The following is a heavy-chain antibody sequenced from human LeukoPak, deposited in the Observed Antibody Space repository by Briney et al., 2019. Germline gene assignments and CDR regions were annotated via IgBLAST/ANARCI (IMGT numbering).Heavy chain of an antibody. J-gene: IGHJ3*01. CDR1: GFTFSRSA. Sequence: PGGSLRLSCAAPGFTFSRSAMSWVRQAPGKGLVWVSLINSDGSSTNYADSVKGRFTIYRDNAKNTLYLQMNSLRAEDTAVYYCARDYGDAFDVWGQGTMVTVSS. D-gene: IGHD4-17*01. CDR3: ARDYGDAFDV. CDR2: INSDGSST. V-gene: IGHV3-74*01.